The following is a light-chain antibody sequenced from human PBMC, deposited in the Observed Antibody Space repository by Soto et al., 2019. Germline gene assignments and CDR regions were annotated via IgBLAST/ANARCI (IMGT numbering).Light chain of an antibody. CDR2: RPS. Sequence: TQMTQSHSTLSASVGDSVSITCRASRDIGTWLAWFQQKPGRAPNLLIYRPSTLARGVPSRFSGSGSGTEFTLTISSLQPDDFATYYCHRHETYPLAFGGGTKVDI. CDR3: HRHETYPLA. V-gene: IGKV1-5*03. CDR1: RDIGTW. J-gene: IGKJ4*01.